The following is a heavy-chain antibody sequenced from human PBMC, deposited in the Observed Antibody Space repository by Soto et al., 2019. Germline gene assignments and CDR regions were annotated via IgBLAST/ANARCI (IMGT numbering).Heavy chain of an antibody. D-gene: IGHD1-1*01. CDR1: GYSFISYG. Sequence: ASVKVSCKASGYSFISYGINWVRQAPGQGLEWMGWISAYNGSTNYAQKFQGRVTMTTDTSTTTAYMELRSLRFDGTAVYFCARPPRWNDWAFDYWGQGTLVTVS. V-gene: IGHV1-18*01. J-gene: IGHJ4*01. CDR2: ISAYNGST. CDR3: ARPPRWNDWAFDY.